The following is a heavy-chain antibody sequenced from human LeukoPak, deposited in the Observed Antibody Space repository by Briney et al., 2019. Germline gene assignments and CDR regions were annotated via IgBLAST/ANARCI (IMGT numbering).Heavy chain of an antibody. J-gene: IGHJ4*02. CDR2: IRYDGTNI. CDR3: AKDLVWGFDY. D-gene: IGHD7-27*01. V-gene: IGHV3-30*02. CDR1: GLTFSNYG. Sequence: PGGSLRFSCAASGLTFSNYGMHWVRQAPGKGLEWVAFIRYDGTNIYYADSVKGRFTISRDNSKNTLYLQMHSLRVEDTAVYYCAKDLVWGFDYWGQGTLVTVSS.